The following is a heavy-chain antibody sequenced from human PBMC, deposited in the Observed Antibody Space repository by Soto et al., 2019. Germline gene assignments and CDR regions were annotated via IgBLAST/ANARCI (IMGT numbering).Heavy chain of an antibody. J-gene: IGHJ2*01. CDR2: INNSGGNT. CDR3: AKDPTGAGWYFDL. Sequence: EVQLLESGGGLVQPGGSLRLSCEASRFTFSKYDMNWVRQAPGKGLEWVSNINNSGGNTYYADSVKGRFTISRDNSKNTLYLQMNSLRAEDTAIYYCAKDPTGAGWYFDLWGRGTLVTVSS. CDR1: RFTFSKYD. D-gene: IGHD3-10*01. V-gene: IGHV3-23*01.